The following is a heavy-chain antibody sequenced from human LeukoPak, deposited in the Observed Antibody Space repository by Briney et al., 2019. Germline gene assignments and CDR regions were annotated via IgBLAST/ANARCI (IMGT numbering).Heavy chain of an antibody. D-gene: IGHD3-3*01. J-gene: IGHJ3*02. V-gene: IGHV3-23*01. Sequence: GASLRLSCAASGFTFSSYAMSWVRQAPGKGLEWVSTISGSGGGTYYADSVKGRFTISRDNSKNTLYLQMNSLRAEDTAEYYCAKVLRLDAFDIWGQGTMVTVSS. CDR1: GFTFSSYA. CDR2: ISGSGGGT. CDR3: AKVLRLDAFDI.